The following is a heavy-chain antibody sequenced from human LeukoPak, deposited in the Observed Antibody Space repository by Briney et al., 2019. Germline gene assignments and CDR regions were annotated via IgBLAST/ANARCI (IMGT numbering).Heavy chain of an antibody. J-gene: IGHJ4*02. Sequence: ASVKVSCKVSGYTLTELSMHWVRQAPGKGLEWMGGFDPEDGETIYAQKFQGRVTMTEDTSTDTAYMELSSLRSEDTAVYYCATALTVVTQGDYWGQGTLVTVSS. D-gene: IGHD4-23*01. CDR1: GYTLTELS. CDR3: ATALTVVTQGDY. CDR2: FDPEDGET. V-gene: IGHV1-24*01.